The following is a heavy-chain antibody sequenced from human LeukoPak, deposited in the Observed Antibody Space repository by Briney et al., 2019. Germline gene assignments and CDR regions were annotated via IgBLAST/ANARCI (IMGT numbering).Heavy chain of an antibody. J-gene: IGHJ3*02. CDR3: ARVRFGGRADAFDI. CDR1: GFTFSSYS. D-gene: IGHD3-16*01. V-gene: IGHV3-21*01. Sequence: GGSLRLSCAASGFTFSSYSMNWVRQAPGKGLEWVSSISSSSSYIYYADSVKGRFTISRDNAKNSLYLQMNSLRAEDTAVYYCARVRFGGRADAFDIWGQGTMVTVSS. CDR2: ISSSSSYI.